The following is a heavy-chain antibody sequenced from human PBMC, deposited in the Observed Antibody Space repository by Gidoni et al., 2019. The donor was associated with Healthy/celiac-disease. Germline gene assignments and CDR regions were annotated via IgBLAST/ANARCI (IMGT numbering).Heavy chain of an antibody. J-gene: IGHJ4*02. CDR3: ARDFSGSGWFGNFDY. CDR1: GFTFSSYS. CDR2: ISSSSSYL. D-gene: IGHD6-19*01. Sequence: EVQLVESGGGLVKPGGSLRGSCAASGFTFSSYSMNWVRQAPGKGLEWVSSISSSSSYLYYADSVKGRFTISRDNAKNSLYLQMNSLRAEDTAVYYCARDFSGSGWFGNFDYWGQGTLVTVSS. V-gene: IGHV3-21*01.